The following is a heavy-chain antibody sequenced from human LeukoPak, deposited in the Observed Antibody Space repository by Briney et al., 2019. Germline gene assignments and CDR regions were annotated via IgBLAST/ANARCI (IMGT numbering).Heavy chain of an antibody. CDR1: GGSISSYY. J-gene: IGHJ6*02. CDR3: ASTDYYDSSGYYYHYYYGMDV. Sequence: SETLSLTCTVSGGSISSYYWSWIRQPPGKGLEWIGYIYYSGSTNYNPSLKSRVTISVDTSKNQFSLKLSSVTAADTAVYYCASTDYYDSSGYYYHYYYGMDVWGQGTTVTVSS. CDR2: IYYSGST. V-gene: IGHV4-59*08. D-gene: IGHD3-22*01.